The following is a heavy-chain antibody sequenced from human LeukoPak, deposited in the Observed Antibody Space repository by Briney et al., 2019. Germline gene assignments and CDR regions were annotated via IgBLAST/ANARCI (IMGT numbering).Heavy chain of an antibody. V-gene: IGHV1-69*01. CDR1: GGTFSSYA. CDR2: IIPIFGTA. CDR3: ASGQGGVTQDWFDP. D-gene: IGHD4-23*01. J-gene: IGHJ5*02. Sequence: SVKVSCKASGGTFSSYAISWVRQAPGQGLEWMGGIIPIFGTANYAQKFQGRVTITADESTSTAYMELSSLSSEDTAVYYCASGQGGVTQDWFDPWGQGTLVTVSS.